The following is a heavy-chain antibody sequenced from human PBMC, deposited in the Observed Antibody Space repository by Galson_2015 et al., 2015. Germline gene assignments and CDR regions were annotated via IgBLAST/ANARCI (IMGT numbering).Heavy chain of an antibody. V-gene: IGHV4-34*01. J-gene: IGHJ6*02. CDR3: ARGGQWLVRDYYYGMDV. CDR1: GGSFSGYY. Sequence: SETLSLTCAVYGGSFSGYYWSWIRQPPGKGLEWIGEINHSGSTNYNPSLKSRVTISVDTSKNQFSLKLSSVTAADTAVYYCARGGQWLVRDYYYGMDVWGQGTTVTVSS. CDR2: INHSGST. D-gene: IGHD6-19*01.